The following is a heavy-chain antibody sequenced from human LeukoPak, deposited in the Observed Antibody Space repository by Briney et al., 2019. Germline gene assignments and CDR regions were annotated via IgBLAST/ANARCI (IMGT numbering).Heavy chain of an antibody. CDR1: GFTFSSYA. J-gene: IGHJ4*02. CDR3: ARDRGDYNHNFDY. D-gene: IGHD4-17*01. V-gene: IGHV3-23*01. Sequence: GGSLRLSCAASGFTFSSYAMNWVRQAPGKGLEWVPVISGSGGSTYYADSVKGRFTISRDNSKNMLYLHMNSLRAEDTAVYFCARDRGDYNHNFDYWGQGTLVTVSS. CDR2: ISGSGGST.